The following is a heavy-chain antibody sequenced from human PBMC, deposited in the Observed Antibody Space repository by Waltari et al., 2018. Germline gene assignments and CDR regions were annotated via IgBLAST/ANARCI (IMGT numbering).Heavy chain of an antibody. CDR1: GFTFSSYS. V-gene: IGHV3-21*01. Sequence: EVQLVESGGGLVKPGGSLSLSCAASGFTFSSYSMNWVRQAPGKGLEWVSSISSSSSYIYYADSVKGRFTISRDNAKNSLYLQMNSLRADDTAVYYCARDMLSNGYSSGWYTYWGQGTLVTVSS. CDR3: ARDMLSNGYSSGWYTY. D-gene: IGHD6-19*01. CDR2: ISSSSSYI. J-gene: IGHJ4*02.